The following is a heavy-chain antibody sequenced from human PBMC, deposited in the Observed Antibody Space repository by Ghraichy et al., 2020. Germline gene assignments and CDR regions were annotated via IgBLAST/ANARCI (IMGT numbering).Heavy chain of an antibody. CDR2: IYYSGSI. CDR1: GASFTNNY. CDR3: ASVIGGIYWYFDL. V-gene: IGHV4-59*01. J-gene: IGHJ2*01. D-gene: IGHD5-12*01. Sequence: SETLSLTCTVSGASFTNNYWSWIRQPPGRGLEWIWFIYYSGSINYNPSLKSRVSISLDKSKNQFSLKLNSVTAADTAVYYCASVIGGIYWYFDLWGRGTLVTVSS.